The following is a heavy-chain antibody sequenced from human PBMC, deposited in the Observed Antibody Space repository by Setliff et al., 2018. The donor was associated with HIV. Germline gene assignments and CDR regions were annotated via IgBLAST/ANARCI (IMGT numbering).Heavy chain of an antibody. V-gene: IGHV4-4*07. CDR3: ARILISYGSGTHKYFDY. CDR1: GDSVSNYY. CDR2: IYANGYA. J-gene: IGHJ4*02. Sequence: TLSLTCSVSGDSVSNYYWSWIRQPAGKGLEYIGRIYANGYANYNPSLKSRVTMSVDTSKNQFSLNLTSVTPADTATYYCARILISYGSGTHKYFDYWGQGTVVTVSS. D-gene: IGHD3-10*01.